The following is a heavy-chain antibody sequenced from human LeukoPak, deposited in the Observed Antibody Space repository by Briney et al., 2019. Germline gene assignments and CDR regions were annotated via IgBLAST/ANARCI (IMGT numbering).Heavy chain of an antibody. V-gene: IGHV3-23*01. CDR3: AKGGASATDAPHGDVVTSSLDGFDI. D-gene: IGHD2-21*02. CDR2: VMGRGGRK. Sequence: GGSLRLSCVASGFPFSAFAMSWVRQPPGGGLGGAFPVMGRGGRKFPLDSAKGRITISRDNSKKTVYLQMDSLKSEDTAVYYCAKGGASATDAPHGDVVTSSLDGFDIWGQGTMVTVSS. J-gene: IGHJ3*02. CDR1: GFPFSAFA.